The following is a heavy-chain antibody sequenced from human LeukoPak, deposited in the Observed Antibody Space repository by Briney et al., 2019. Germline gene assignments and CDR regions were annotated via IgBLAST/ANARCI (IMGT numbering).Heavy chain of an antibody. J-gene: IGHJ6*02. D-gene: IGHD5-12*01. Sequence: SETLSLTCTVSGGSISSYYWSWIRQPPGKGLEWIGYIYYSGSTNYNPSLKSRVTISVDTSKNQFSLKLSSVTAADTAVYYCARDSVMATISPLLQKNYYGMDVWGQGTTVTVSS. CDR3: ARDSVMATISPLLQKNYYGMDV. V-gene: IGHV4-59*01. CDR1: GGSISSYY. CDR2: IYYSGST.